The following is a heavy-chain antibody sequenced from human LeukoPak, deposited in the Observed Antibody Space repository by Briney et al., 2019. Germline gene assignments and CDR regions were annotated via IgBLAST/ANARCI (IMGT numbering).Heavy chain of an antibody. J-gene: IGHJ6*04. V-gene: IGHV3-21*01. CDR3: ARGSSLVAGFYYGMDV. CDR2: ISSSSYI. D-gene: IGHD6-19*01. Sequence: GGSLRPSCAASGFTFSSYSMNWVRQAPGEGLEGVSSISSSSYIYYEASVKGRFTISRDNAKNSLYLQMNSLRAEDTAVYYCARGSSLVAGFYYGMDVWGKGTTVTVSS. CDR1: GFTFSSYS.